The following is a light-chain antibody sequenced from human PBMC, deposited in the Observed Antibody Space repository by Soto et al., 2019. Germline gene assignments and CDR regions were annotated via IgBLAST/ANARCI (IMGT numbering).Light chain of an antibody. J-gene: IGKJ1*01. CDR3: QHYNTYPWT. CDR2: DAS. CDR1: QTINSW. Sequence: DIQMTQSPSTLSASVGDRVTITCRASQTINSWLAWYQQEPGKAPKVLIFDASSLKTGVPSRFSGSGSGTEFTLTISSLQPGDFATYYCQHYNTYPWTFGQGTKVDIK. V-gene: IGKV1-5*01.